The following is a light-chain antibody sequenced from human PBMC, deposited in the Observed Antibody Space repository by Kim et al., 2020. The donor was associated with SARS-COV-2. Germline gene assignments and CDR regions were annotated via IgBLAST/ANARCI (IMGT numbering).Light chain of an antibody. Sequence: DIAMTQSPLSLPVTPGEPASISCRSSQSLLHSNGYNYLDWYLQRPGQSPHLLIYLGSNRASGVPDRFSGSGSGTDFTLKISRVEAEDVGVYYCMQVLRTPYTFGQGTKLEI. V-gene: IGKV2-28*01. CDR2: LGS. J-gene: IGKJ2*01. CDR3: MQVLRTPYT. CDR1: QSLLHSNGYNY.